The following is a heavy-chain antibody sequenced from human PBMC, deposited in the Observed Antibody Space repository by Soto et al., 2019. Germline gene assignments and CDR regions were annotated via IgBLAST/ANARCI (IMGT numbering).Heavy chain of an antibody. CDR2: IYYSGST. CDR1: VGSISSGGYY. CDR3: ARTSYDSSGTAADP. J-gene: IGHJ5*02. Sequence: LTCTFSVGSISSGGYYWSWIRQHPGKGLEWIGYIYYSGSTYYNPSLKSRVTISVDTSKNQFSLKLSSVTAADTAVYYCARTSYDSSGTAADPWGQGTLVTVSS. D-gene: IGHD3-22*01. V-gene: IGHV4-31*03.